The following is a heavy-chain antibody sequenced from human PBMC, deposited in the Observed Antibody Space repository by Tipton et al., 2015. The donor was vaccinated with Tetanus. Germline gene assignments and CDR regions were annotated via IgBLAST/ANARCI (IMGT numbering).Heavy chain of an antibody. Sequence: TLSLTCAVSGGSFSGHYWSWIRQPPGEGLEWIGEINPSGGASYNPSLKSRVTISVDTSKNQFSLKLTSVTAADTAVYYCARPVKQWLVPVASWGQGTLVTVSS. J-gene: IGHJ4*02. CDR3: ARPVKQWLVPVAS. CDR2: INPSGGA. CDR1: GGSFSGHY. V-gene: IGHV4-34*01. D-gene: IGHD6-19*01.